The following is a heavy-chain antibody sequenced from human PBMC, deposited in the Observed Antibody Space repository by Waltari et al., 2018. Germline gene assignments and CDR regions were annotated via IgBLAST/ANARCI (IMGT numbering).Heavy chain of an antibody. V-gene: IGHV4-39*01. Sequence: QLQLQESGPGLVTPSETLSLTCPVSGGSISSSSYYWGWIRQPPGKGLEWIGSIYYSGSTYYNPSLKSRVTISVDTSKNQFSLKLSSVTAADTAVYYCASSQRNPIAVAGDAFDIWGQGTMVTVSS. D-gene: IGHD6-19*01. CDR3: ASSQRNPIAVAGDAFDI. CDR1: GGSISSSSYY. J-gene: IGHJ3*02. CDR2: IYYSGST.